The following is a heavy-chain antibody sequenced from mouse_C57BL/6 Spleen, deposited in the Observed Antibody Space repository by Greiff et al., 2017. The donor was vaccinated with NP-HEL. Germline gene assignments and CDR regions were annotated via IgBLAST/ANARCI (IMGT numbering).Heavy chain of an antibody. V-gene: IGHV1-15*01. Sequence: VQLQQSGAELVRPGASVTLSCKASGYTFTDYEMHWVKQTPVHGLEWIGAIDPETGGTAYNQKFKGKAILTADKSSSTAYMELRSLTSEDSAVYYCTRDYSNYFDYWGHGTTLTVSS. CDR1: GYTFTDYE. D-gene: IGHD2-5*01. CDR2: IDPETGGT. CDR3: TRDYSNYFDY. J-gene: IGHJ2*01.